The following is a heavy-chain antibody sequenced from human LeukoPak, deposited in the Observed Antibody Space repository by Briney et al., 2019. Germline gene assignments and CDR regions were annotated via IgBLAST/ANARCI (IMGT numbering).Heavy chain of an antibody. CDR2: INHSGST. CDR3: ARPRLSGSYYRVFDC. D-gene: IGHD1-26*01. Sequence: SETPSLTCAVYGGSFSGYYWSWIRQPPGKGLEWIGEINHSGSTNYNPSLKSRVTISVDTSKNQFSLKLSSVTAADTAVYYCARPRLSGSYYRVFDCWGQGTLVTVSS. J-gene: IGHJ4*02. V-gene: IGHV4-34*01. CDR1: GGSFSGYY.